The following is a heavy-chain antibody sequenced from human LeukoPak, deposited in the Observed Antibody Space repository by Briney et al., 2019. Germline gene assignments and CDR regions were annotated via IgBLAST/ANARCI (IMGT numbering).Heavy chain of an antibody. D-gene: IGHD2-8*01. V-gene: IGHV3-23*01. Sequence: GGSLRLSCAASGFTFSNYGMNWVRQAPGKGLEWVSGVSGSGGTTYCADSVKGRFTISRDNSKNSLSLQVCSLRAEDTAVYYCAKTNGYFTDWGQGTLVTVSS. J-gene: IGHJ4*02. CDR1: GFTFSNYG. CDR3: AKTNGYFTD. CDR2: VSGSGGTT.